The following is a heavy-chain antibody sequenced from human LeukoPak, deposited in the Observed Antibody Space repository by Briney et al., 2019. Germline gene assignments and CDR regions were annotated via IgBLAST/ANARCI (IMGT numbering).Heavy chain of an antibody. CDR2: IYYSGST. Sequence: SETLSLTCTVSGGSISSSSYYWGWIRQPPGKGLEWIGSIYYSGSTYYNPSLKSRVTISVGTSKNQFSLKLSSVTAADTAVYYCARGPQTHFDYWGQGTLVTVSP. CDR1: GGSISSSSYY. CDR3: ARGPQTHFDY. V-gene: IGHV4-39*01. J-gene: IGHJ4*02.